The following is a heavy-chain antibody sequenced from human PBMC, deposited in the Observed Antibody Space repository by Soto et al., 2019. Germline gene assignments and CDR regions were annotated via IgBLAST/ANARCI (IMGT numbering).Heavy chain of an antibody. CDR1: GGSISSGGYY. D-gene: IGHD3-22*01. CDR3: ARNYYDSSGYREFFDY. V-gene: IGHV4-31*03. J-gene: IGHJ4*02. CDR2: IYYSGST. Sequence: QVQLHESGPGLVKPSQPLSLTCTVSGGSISSGGYYWSWIRQHPGKGLECIGYIYYSGSTYYNPSLKRRVTISVDTSKNPFSLKPSSVTAADTAVYYCARNYYDSSGYREFFDYWCQETLVSVSS.